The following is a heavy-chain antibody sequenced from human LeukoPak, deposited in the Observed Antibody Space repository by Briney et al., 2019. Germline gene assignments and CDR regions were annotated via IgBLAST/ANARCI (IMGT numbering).Heavy chain of an antibody. CDR3: ARGEAAAGTAEYFQH. V-gene: IGHV4-59*01. Sequence: SETLSLTSTVSGGSTSSYYWSWIRQPPGKGLEWIGYIYYSGSTNYNPSLKSRVTISVDTSKNQFSLKLSSVTAADTAVYYCARGEAAAGTAEYFQHWGQGTLVTVSS. D-gene: IGHD6-13*01. J-gene: IGHJ1*01. CDR2: IYYSGST. CDR1: GGSTSSYY.